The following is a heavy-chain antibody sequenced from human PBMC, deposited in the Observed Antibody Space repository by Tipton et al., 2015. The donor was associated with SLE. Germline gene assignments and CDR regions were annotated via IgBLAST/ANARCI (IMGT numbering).Heavy chain of an antibody. D-gene: IGHD5-12*01. V-gene: IGHV5-51*03. CDR1: GYSFTNYW. CDR2: IHPDDTDT. J-gene: IGHJ4*02. Sequence: QSGAEVKKPGESLKISCKGSGYSFTNYWIGWVRQMPGKGLEWMGIIHPDDTDTRYSPSFQGQVTFSVDKSINTAYLQWSSLRASDTAMYFCALLKYSGPGPFDYWGQGTLVTVSS. CDR3: ALLKYSGPGPFDY.